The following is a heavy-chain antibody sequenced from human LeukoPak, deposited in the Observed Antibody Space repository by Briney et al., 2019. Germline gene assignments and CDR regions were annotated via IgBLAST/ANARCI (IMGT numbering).Heavy chain of an antibody. CDR2: IYYSGST. CDR1: GGSISSGDYY. Sequence: SQTLSLTCTVSGGSISSGDYYWSWIRQPPGKGLEWIGYIYYSGSTYYNPSLKSRVTISVDTSKNQFSLKLSSVTAADTAVYYCARTVLRFLEWLPPRPYYYYMDVWGKGATVTVSS. V-gene: IGHV4-30-4*08. J-gene: IGHJ6*03. D-gene: IGHD3-3*01. CDR3: ARTVLRFLEWLPPRPYYYYMDV.